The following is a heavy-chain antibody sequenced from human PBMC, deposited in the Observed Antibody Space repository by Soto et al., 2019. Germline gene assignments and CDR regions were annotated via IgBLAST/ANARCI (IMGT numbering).Heavy chain of an antibody. CDR1: GYTFSDFD. Sequence: GASVKVSCKASGYTFSDFDINWLRQASGQGPEWMGWMNAKSGDTFFAQRFQGKFNMTWDTSLSTAYIEVGSLTSDDTAMYYCARGNPFNYAGFDVWGQGTTVTVSS. J-gene: IGHJ6*02. V-gene: IGHV1-8*01. D-gene: IGHD3-16*01. CDR2: MNAKSGDT. CDR3: ARGNPFNYAGFDV.